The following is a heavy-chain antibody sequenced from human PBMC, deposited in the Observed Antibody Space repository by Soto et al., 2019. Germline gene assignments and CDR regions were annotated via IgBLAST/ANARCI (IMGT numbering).Heavy chain of an antibody. J-gene: IGHJ6*02. V-gene: IGHV3-21*01. CDR2: ISSSSSYI. CDR1: GFTFSSYS. Sequence: GGSLRLSCAASGFTFSSYSMNWVRQAPGKGLEWVSSISSSSSYIYYADSVKGRFTISRYNAKNSLYLQMNSLRAEETAVYYCARDLDCSGGSWYLPHYYYYYGMDVWGQGTTVTVSS. D-gene: IGHD2-15*01. CDR3: ARDLDCSGGSWYLPHYYYYYGMDV.